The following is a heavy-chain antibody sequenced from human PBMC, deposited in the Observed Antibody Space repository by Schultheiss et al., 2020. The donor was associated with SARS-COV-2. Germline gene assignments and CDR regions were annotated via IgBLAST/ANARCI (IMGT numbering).Heavy chain of an antibody. V-gene: IGHV4-34*01. CDR3: ARYIVGATGAFDY. CDR2: INHSGST. D-gene: IGHD1-26*01. CDR1: GGSFSGYY. J-gene: IGHJ4*02. Sequence: SETLSLTCAVYGGSFSGYYWCWIRQPPGKGLEWIGEINHSGSTNYNPSLKSRVTISVDTSKNQFSLKLSSVTAADTAVYYSARYIVGATGAFDYWGQGTLVTVSS.